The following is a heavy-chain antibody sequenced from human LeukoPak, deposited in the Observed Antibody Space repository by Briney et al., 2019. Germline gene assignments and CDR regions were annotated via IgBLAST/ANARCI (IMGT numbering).Heavy chain of an antibody. J-gene: IGHJ4*02. V-gene: IGHV1-2*06. CDR1: GYTFSGYY. Sequence: ASVKVSCKATGYTFSGYYIHWVRQAPGQGLEWMGRISPNSGVMNYTQRFQGRVTMTRDASTSTAFMELSSLRSDDTAVYYCARDSSEILPLGYWGQGTLVTVSS. CDR2: ISPNSGVM. CDR3: ARDSSEILPLGY.